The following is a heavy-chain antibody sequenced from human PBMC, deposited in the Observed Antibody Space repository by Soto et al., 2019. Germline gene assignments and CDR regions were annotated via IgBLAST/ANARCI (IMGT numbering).Heavy chain of an antibody. CDR3: ATLTKCDILTGFYPC. Sequence: PGGSLRLSCAASGFTVNSNYMSWVRQAPGKGLEWVSVIYSDGSTYYADSVKGRFIISRDNSNNTLYFQMNSLRAEDTAVYYCATLTKCDILTGFYPCWGQGTLVTVSS. J-gene: IGHJ4*02. V-gene: IGHV3-66*01. CDR2: IYSDGST. CDR1: GFTVNSNY. D-gene: IGHD3-9*01.